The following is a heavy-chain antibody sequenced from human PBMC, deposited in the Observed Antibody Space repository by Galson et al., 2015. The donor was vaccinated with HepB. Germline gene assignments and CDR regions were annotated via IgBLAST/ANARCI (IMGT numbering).Heavy chain of an antibody. J-gene: IGHJ4*02. CDR2: IHHPGNT. Sequence: TLSPTCTVSDDSIITGAYFGNWIRPPPGKGLEWMGFIHHPGNTFYNPTLRSRVTISLDKSTNQFSLRLTSVAAADTAIYYCARGEGDYGLGYWGQGALVTVSP. CDR3: ARGEGDYGLGY. CDR1: DDSIITGAYF. D-gene: IGHD4-17*01. V-gene: IGHV4-30-2*01.